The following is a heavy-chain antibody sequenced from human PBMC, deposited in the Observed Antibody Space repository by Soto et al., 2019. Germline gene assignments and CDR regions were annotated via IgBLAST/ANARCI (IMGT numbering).Heavy chain of an antibody. V-gene: IGHV4-34*01. CDR1: GGSFSGYY. CDR2: INHSGST. CDR3: ARGSHLLLRYFDWLPIDY. D-gene: IGHD3-9*01. J-gene: IGHJ4*02. Sequence: SETLSLTCAVYGGSFSGYYWSWIRQPPGKGLEWIGEINHSGSTNYNPSLKSRVTISVDTSKNQFSLRLSSVTAADTAVYYCARGSHLLLRYFDWLPIDYWGQGTLVTVSS.